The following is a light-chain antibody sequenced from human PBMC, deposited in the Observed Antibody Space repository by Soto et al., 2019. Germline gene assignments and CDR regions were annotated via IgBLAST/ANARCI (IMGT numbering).Light chain of an antibody. CDR1: QSLFYASINKNY. Sequence: DIVMTQAPESLAVSLGERATINCKSSQSLFYASINKNYLAWYQQKPRQPPKLLIYWASIRGSGVPDRFSGSGSGTDFTLTISSLQAEDVAVYYCQQYFDNSITFGQGTRLEN. J-gene: IGKJ5*01. CDR2: WAS. CDR3: QQYFDNSIT. V-gene: IGKV4-1*01.